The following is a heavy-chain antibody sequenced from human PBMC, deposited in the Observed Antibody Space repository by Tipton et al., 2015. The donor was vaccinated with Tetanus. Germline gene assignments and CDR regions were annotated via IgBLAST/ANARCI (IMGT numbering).Heavy chain of an antibody. CDR2: ASYSGSS. CDR1: CGSVNSGGYY. V-gene: IGHV4-61*08. J-gene: IGHJ4*02. CDR3: ARADDFWSGHLDF. Sequence: TLSLTCTVSCGSVNSGGYYWSWIRQPPGKGLGGIGYASYSGSSNYNPSLKSRVIISIDASKNQFSLKLSSVAAADTAVYYWARADDFWSGHLDFWGQGTLVTVSS. D-gene: IGHD3-3*01.